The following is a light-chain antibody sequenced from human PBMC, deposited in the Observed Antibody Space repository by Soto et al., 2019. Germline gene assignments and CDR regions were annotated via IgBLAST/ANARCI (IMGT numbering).Light chain of an antibody. V-gene: IGKV3-20*01. J-gene: IGKJ2*01. CDR2: GAS. CDR3: QQYRSSSYT. CDR1: QSVSSNY. Sequence: DIVLTQSPDTLSLSPGERATLSCRASQSVSSNYLAWYQQKPGQAPRLLIYGASTRATGIPDRFSGSGSGTDFTLTISRLEPEDFAVYYCQQYRSSSYTFGQGTRLEIK.